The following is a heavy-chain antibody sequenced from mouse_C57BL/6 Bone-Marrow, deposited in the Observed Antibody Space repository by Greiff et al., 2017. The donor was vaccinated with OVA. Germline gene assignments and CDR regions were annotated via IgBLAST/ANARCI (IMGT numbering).Heavy chain of an antibody. D-gene: IGHD1-1*01. CDR2: IHPNSGST. J-gene: IGHJ4*01. CDR1: GYTFTSYW. Sequence: QVQLQQPGAELVKPGASVKLSCKASGYTFTSYWMHWVKQRPGQGLEWIGMIHPNSGSTNYNEKFKSKATLTVDKSSSTAYMQLSSLTSEDSAVYYCARRFITTVVATGFYAMDYWGQGTSVTVSS. CDR3: ARRFITTVVATGFYAMDY. V-gene: IGHV1-64*01.